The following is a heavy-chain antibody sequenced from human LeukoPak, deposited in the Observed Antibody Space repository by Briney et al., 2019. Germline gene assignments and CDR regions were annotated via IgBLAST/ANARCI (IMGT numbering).Heavy chain of an antibody. CDR2: ISGDGGST. CDR1: GFTFDDYA. CDR3: ALSGPDAFDI. J-gene: IGHJ3*02. V-gene: IGHV3-43*02. D-gene: IGHD3-10*01. Sequence: PGGSLRLSCAAPGFTFDDYAMHWVRHAPGKGLEWVSLISGDGGSTYYADSVKGRFTISRDNSKNSLYLQMNSLRTEDTALYYCALSGPDAFDIWGQGTMVTVSS.